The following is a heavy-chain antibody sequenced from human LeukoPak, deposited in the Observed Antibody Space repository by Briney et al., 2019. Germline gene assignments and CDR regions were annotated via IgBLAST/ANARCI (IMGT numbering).Heavy chain of an antibody. V-gene: IGHV3-48*01. J-gene: IGHJ2*01. D-gene: IGHD4-23*01. CDR2: MSDTSSTI. CDR1: GFTFSNYD. Sequence: PGGSLRLSCAASGFTFSNYDMNWVRQAPGKGLEWVSYMSDTSSTIYYADSVEGRFTISRDNAKNSLYLQMNSLRAEDTAVYYCARVEDCGGNRYWYFDLWGRGTLVTVSS. CDR3: ARVEDCGGNRYWYFDL.